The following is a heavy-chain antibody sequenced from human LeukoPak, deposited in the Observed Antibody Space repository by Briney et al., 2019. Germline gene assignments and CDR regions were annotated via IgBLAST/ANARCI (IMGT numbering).Heavy chain of an antibody. V-gene: IGHV3-11*03. CDR1: GFSFSDYY. CDR2: ISSSGSHT. D-gene: IGHD1-26*01. J-gene: IGHJ4*02. Sequence: GGSMRLSCVAAGFSFSDYYMSWIRQAPGKGLEWVSYISSSGSHTNYADSVTGRFTISRNNAKKSLHLQMNSLRAEDTAVYYCARHPDGSLSLDYWGQGTLVTVSS. CDR3: ARHPDGSLSLDY.